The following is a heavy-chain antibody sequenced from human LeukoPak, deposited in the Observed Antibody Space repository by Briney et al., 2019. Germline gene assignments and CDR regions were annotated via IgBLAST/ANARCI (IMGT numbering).Heavy chain of an antibody. Sequence: GASVKVSCKASGGTFSSYAISWVRQAPGQGLEWMGRIIPIFGIANYAQKFQGRVTITADKSTSTAYMELSSLRSEDTAVYYCATPWLDYDFWSGSFQGDYWGQGTLVTVSS. D-gene: IGHD3-3*01. CDR1: GGTFSSYA. CDR3: ATPWLDYDFWSGSFQGDY. V-gene: IGHV1-69*04. J-gene: IGHJ4*02. CDR2: IIPIFGIA.